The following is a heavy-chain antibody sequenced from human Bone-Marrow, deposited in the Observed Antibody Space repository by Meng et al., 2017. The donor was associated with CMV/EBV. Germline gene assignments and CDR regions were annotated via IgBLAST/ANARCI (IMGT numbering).Heavy chain of an antibody. CDR3: ARGNTSSGVVIMSYYYGMDV. Sequence: GGSRRLSCAASGFTFSSYAMHWVRQAPGKGLEWVAVISYDGSNKYYADSVKGRFTISRDNSKNTLYLQMNSLRAEDTAVYYCARGNTSSGVVIMSYYYGMDVWGQGTTVTVSS. CDR1: GFTFSSYA. D-gene: IGHD3-3*01. CDR2: ISYDGSNK. V-gene: IGHV3-30*04. J-gene: IGHJ6*02.